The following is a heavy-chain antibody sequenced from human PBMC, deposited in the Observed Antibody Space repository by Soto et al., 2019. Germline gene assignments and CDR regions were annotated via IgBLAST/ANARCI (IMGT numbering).Heavy chain of an antibody. V-gene: IGHV3-23*01. CDR3: AKDNGEKFGQYYSALDS. CDR1: GFTFITYS. CDR2: MSTSVCHT. D-gene: IGHD4-17*01. Sequence: VGSLRLSCAASGFTFITYSMSWFRQAPGKWLEWVSTMSTSVCHTYHASSVKGRFTISRDNSKNTLYLQMNSLRAEDTAIYYCAKDNGEKFGQYYSALDSWGKGPKVTXS. J-gene: IGHJ6*03.